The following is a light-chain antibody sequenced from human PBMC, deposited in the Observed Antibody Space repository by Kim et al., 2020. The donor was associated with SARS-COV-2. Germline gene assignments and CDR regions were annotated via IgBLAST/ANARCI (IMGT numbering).Light chain of an antibody. J-gene: IGKJ3*01. V-gene: IGKV4-1*01. CDR2: WAS. CDR3: QQYYCIPFT. CDR1: QSVLYSSNSKNY. Sequence: DIVMTQSPDSLAVSLGERATINCKSSQSVLYSSNSKNYLAWYQQKPGQPPKLLIYWASTRESGVPDRFSGSGSGTDFTLTISSLQAEDVAVYYCQQYYCIPFTFGPGTKVDIK.